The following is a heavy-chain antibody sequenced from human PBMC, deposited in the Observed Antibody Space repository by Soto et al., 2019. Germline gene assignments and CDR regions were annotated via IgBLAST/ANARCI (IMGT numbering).Heavy chain of an antibody. CDR1: GGSISSRNW. J-gene: IGHJ4*02. V-gene: IGHV4-4*02. CDR3: AISITKVRGVIDY. CDR2: IYHSGST. D-gene: IGHD3-10*01. Sequence: QVQLQASGPGLVKPSGTLSLTCAVSGGSISSRNWWSWVRQPPGKGLEWIGEIYHSGSTNYNPSLTSRATRSVDKSKNQCSLKLSSVTAADTAVYYCAISITKVRGVIDYSGQETLVTDSS.